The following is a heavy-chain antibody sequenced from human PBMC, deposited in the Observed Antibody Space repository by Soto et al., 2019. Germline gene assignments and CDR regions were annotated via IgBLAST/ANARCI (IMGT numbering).Heavy chain of an antibody. J-gene: IGHJ6*02. V-gene: IGHV3-33*01. CDR3: ARALGTAMVRDYGMDV. Sequence: GGSLRLSCAASGFTFSSYGMHWVRQAPGKGLEWVAVIWYDGSNKYYADSVKGRFTISRDNSKNTLYLQMNSLRAEDTAVYYCARALGTAMVRDYGMDVWGQGTTVTVSS. CDR2: IWYDGSNK. D-gene: IGHD5-18*01. CDR1: GFTFSSYG.